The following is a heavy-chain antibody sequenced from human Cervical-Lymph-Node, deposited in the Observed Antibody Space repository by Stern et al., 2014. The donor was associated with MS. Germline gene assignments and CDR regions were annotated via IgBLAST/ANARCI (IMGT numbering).Heavy chain of an antibody. CDR3: ALRRSYYVY. CDR2: LIPFFGAT. V-gene: IGHV1-69*01. Sequence: QVQLGQSGSEVKKPGSSVIVSCKPSGDTFSNYALSWVRQAPGQGLEWVGGLIPFFGATRYGQKFQGRVTITPEESTGTAFMELSNLTSDDTAVYYCALRRSYYVYWGQGTLITVSS. J-gene: IGHJ4*02. D-gene: IGHD4-11*01. CDR1: GDTFSNYA.